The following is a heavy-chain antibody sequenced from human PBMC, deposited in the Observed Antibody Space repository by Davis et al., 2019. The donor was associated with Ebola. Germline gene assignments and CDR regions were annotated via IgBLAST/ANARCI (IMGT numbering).Heavy chain of an antibody. J-gene: IGHJ4*02. D-gene: IGHD1-26*01. CDR1: GFAFSAYW. CDR2: IKQDESEK. CDR3: ARRGTILSGFTLNNYFDF. V-gene: IGHV3-7*01. Sequence: GESLKISCAASGFAFSAYWMSWVRQAPGNGLAWVASIKQDESEKYYVDSVRGRLSISRDNAKNSLYLQMNSLRGEDTAVYYCARRGTILSGFTLNNYFDFWGQGSLVTVSS.